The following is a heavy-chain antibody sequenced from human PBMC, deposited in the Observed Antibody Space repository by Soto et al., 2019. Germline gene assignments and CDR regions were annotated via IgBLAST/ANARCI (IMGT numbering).Heavy chain of an antibody. J-gene: IGHJ4*02. V-gene: IGHV3-48*03. CDR2: ISSSGSTI. Sequence: PGGSLRLSCAASGFTFSSYEMNWVRQAPGKGLEWVSYISSSGSTIYYADSVKGRFTISRDNAKNSLYLQMNSLRAEDTAVYYCAREDGGYYYDSSGYGPYWGQGTLVTVSS. D-gene: IGHD3-22*01. CDR1: GFTFSSYE. CDR3: AREDGGYYYDSSGYGPY.